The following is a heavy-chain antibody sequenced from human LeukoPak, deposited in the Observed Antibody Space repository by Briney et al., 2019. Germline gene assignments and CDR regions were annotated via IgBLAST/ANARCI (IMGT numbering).Heavy chain of an antibody. V-gene: IGHV3-7*01. Sequence: GGSLRLSCSDSGFTFNKYWMSWVRQAPGTGLEWMANINQDGSQKYYLDSVKGRFTISRDNAKSSVYLQMNSLRAEDTALYYCARGLATAAAYWGQGTLVTVSS. CDR1: GFTFNKYW. CDR2: INQDGSQK. CDR3: ARGLATAAAY. D-gene: IGHD6-13*01. J-gene: IGHJ4*02.